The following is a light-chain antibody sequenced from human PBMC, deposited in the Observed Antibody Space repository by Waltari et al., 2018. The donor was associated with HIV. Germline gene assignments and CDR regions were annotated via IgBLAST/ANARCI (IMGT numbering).Light chain of an antibody. CDR3: YSTDNNDVRL. V-gene: IGLV3-10*01. CDR1: ALSKQY. CDR2: EDT. J-gene: IGLJ3*02. Sequence: SYELTQPPSVSVSPGQAARIICSGDALSKQYAYWYQQRSGQAPVLVMYEDTKRPSGIPERFSGSSSGTVVTLTISGAQVEDEADYYCYSTDNNDVRLFGGGTKLTVL.